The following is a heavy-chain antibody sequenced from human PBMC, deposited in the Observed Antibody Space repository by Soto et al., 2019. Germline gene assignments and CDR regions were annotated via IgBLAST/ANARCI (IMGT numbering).Heavy chain of an antibody. CDR3: ARAGSYQGNYYYYGMDV. D-gene: IGHD1-26*01. CDR2: INAGNGNT. Sequence: VASVKVSCKASGYTFTSYAMHWVRQAPGQRLEWMGWINAGNGNTKYSQKFQGRVTITRDTSASTAYMELSSLRSEDTAVYYCARAGSYQGNYYYYGMDVWGQGTTVTVSS. J-gene: IGHJ6*02. V-gene: IGHV1-3*01. CDR1: GYTFTSYA.